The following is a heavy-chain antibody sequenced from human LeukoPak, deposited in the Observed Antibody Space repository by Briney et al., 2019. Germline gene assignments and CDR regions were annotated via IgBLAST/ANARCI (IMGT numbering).Heavy chain of an antibody. J-gene: IGHJ3*02. V-gene: IGHV3-15*01. CDR3: ATDPGEWEPI. Sequence: PGGSLRLSCATSGLTFTNACMSWFRQAPGKGLEWVGRIKSKTDGGTSDYAAPVQGRFTISRDDSKNTLYLQMNSLKIEDTAVYYCATDPGEWEPIWGQGTMVTVSS. CDR2: IKSKTDGGTS. D-gene: IGHD1-26*01. CDR1: GLTFTNAC.